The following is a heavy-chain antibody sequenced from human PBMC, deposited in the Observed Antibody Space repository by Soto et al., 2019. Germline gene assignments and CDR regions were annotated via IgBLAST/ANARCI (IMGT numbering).Heavy chain of an antibody. D-gene: IGHD2-21*02. CDR1: GGSISSGDYY. CDR3: ARDRGLQGDFLDAFDI. CDR2: IYYSVSN. J-gene: IGHJ3*02. V-gene: IGHV4-30-4*01. Sequence: QVQLQESGPGLVKPSQTLSLTCTVSGGSISSGDYYWSWIRQPPGKGLEWIGYIYYSVSNYYNPSLKSRVTISVDTSKNQFSLKLSSVTAADTAVYYCARDRGLQGDFLDAFDIWGQGTMVTVSS.